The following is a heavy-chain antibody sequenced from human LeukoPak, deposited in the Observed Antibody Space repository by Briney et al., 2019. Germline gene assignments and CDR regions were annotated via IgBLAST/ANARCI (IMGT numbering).Heavy chain of an antibody. Sequence: PGGSLRLSCAASGFTFSSYSMNWVRQAPGKGPEWVANIKVDGSEIYYVDSVKGRFTISRDNAKNSLYLQMNSLRAEDTAVYYCTRDRQGPRLYEMDIWGQGTTVTVSS. CDR1: GFTFSSYS. CDR2: IKVDGSEI. D-gene: IGHD2-8*01. J-gene: IGHJ6*02. CDR3: TRDRQGPRLYEMDI. V-gene: IGHV3-7*01.